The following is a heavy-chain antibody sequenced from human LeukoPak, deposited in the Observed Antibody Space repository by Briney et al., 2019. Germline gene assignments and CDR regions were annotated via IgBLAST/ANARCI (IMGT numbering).Heavy chain of an antibody. J-gene: IGHJ2*01. Sequence: GGSLRPACAASGFTFSSYNMNWVRQAPGKGLEWVSSISSSGNYIYYADSLKGRFTISRDNAKNSLYLQMNSLRAEDAAVYYCARVVTTVNWYCDLWGRGTLVTVSS. CDR1: GFTFSSYN. D-gene: IGHD4-17*01. CDR2: ISSSGNYI. CDR3: ARVVTTVNWYCDL. V-gene: IGHV3-21*01.